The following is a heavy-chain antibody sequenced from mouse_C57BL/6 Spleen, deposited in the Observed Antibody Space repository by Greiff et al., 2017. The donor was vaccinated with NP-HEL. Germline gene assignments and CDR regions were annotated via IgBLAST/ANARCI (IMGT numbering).Heavy chain of an antibody. CDR1: GYAFSSYW. CDR3: ARHLYYGSPWFAY. Sequence: VQLQQSGAELVKPGASVKISCKASGYAFSSYWMNWVKQRPGKGLEWIGQIYPGDGDTNYNGKFKGKATLTADKSSSTAYMQLSSLTSEDSAVYFCARHLYYGSPWFAYWGQGTLVTVSA. D-gene: IGHD1-1*01. CDR2: IYPGDGDT. J-gene: IGHJ3*01. V-gene: IGHV1-80*01.